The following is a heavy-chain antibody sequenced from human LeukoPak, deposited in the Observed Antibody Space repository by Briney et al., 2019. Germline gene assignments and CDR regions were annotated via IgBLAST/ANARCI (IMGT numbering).Heavy chain of an antibody. D-gene: IGHD3-22*01. CDR3: ARDGGDYYDSSGYPFHH. Sequence: GGSLRLSCEASGFTFSSYEMHWVRQAPGKGLEWVSSISTSSSYIYYADSVKGRFTISRDNAKKSLYLQMNSLRAGDTAVYYCARDGGDYYDSSGYPFHHWGQGTLVTVSS. J-gene: IGHJ1*01. V-gene: IGHV3-21*01. CDR2: ISTSSSYI. CDR1: GFTFSSYE.